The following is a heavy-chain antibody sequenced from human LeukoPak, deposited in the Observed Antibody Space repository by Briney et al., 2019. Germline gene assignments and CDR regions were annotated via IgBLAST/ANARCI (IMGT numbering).Heavy chain of an antibody. CDR3: ARGYCVLGRLGYFDY. Sequence: GGPLRLSCAASGVSFSDYPVPGIRHAPGKGLEWVSHISSSSSYTNYADSVKGLLTISRENEKNSLYLKMHSLRVDDAGLYDCARGYCVLGRLGYFDYWGQGALVTVSS. CDR2: ISSSSSYT. D-gene: IGHD3-10*01. CDR1: GVSFSDYP. V-gene: IGHV3-11*05. J-gene: IGHJ4*02.